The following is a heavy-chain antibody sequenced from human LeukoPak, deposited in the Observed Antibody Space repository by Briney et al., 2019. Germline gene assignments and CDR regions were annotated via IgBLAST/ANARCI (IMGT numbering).Heavy chain of an antibody. CDR1: GYTFTSYY. D-gene: IGHD3-3*01. CDR2: INPNGGST. J-gene: IGHJ4*02. V-gene: IGHV1-46*01. CDR3: AREGVLQGGYYRYYFDY. Sequence: ASVKVSCRASGYTFTSYYMHWVRQAPGQGLEWMGIINPNGGSTSYAQKFQGRVVMTRDTSTSTVYIELTSLRSEDTAVYFCAREGVLQGGYYRYYFDYWGQGTLVTVSS.